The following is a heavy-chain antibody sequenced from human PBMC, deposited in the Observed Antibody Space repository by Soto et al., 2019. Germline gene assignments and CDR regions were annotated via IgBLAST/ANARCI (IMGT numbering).Heavy chain of an antibody. Sequence: EVQLLESGGGFIHPGGSLRLSCAAAGFSFSSFAMNWVRQAPGKWLEWVSIIRGSAVSTFYADSEKGRFSISRDNSKSTRFLQINTLTAEDTAVYYCAKTRGAMIYAISVYGMDVWGQGTTVTVSS. CDR2: IRGSAVST. D-gene: IGHD2-8*01. CDR3: AKTRGAMIYAISVYGMDV. J-gene: IGHJ6*02. CDR1: GFSFSSFA. V-gene: IGHV3-23*01.